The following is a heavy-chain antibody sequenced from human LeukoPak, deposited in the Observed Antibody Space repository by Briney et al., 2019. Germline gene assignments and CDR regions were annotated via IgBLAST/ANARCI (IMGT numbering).Heavy chain of an antibody. CDR2: INPNSGGT. V-gene: IGHV1-2*02. Sequence: ASVKVSCKASGYTFTGYYMHWVRQAPGQGLEWMGWINPNSGGTNYAQKFQGRVTMTRDTSISTAYMELSRLRSDDTAVYYCATHPRGSGWYYGTDVWGQGTTVTVSS. CDR3: ATHPRGSGWYYGTDV. D-gene: IGHD6-19*01. CDR1: GYTFTGYY. J-gene: IGHJ6*02.